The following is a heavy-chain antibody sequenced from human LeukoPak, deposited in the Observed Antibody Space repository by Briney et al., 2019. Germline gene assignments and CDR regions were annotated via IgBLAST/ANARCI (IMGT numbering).Heavy chain of an antibody. CDR3: ATELRSGYFDY. V-gene: IGHV1-24*01. J-gene: IGHJ4*02. Sequence: ASVKVSCKVSGYTLSELSMHWVRQAPGKGLEWMGGFDPEDDERVYAQKFQGRVTMTEDTSTDTAYMELSSLRSEDTAISYCATELRSGYFDYWGQGTLVTVSS. CDR1: GYTLSELS. CDR2: FDPEDDER. D-gene: IGHD3-22*01.